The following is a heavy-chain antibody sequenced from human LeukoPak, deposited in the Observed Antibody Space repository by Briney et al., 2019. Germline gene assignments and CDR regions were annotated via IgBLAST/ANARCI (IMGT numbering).Heavy chain of an antibody. CDR1: GLTFSSSW. V-gene: IGHV3-7*01. D-gene: IGHD5-18*01. CDR3: ARDLAYSRLDY. CDR2: INPDGNKK. J-gene: IGHJ4*02. Sequence: PGRSLRPSCAVSGLTFSSSWMDCVRQAPGNWLEWVASINPDGNKKYSADSVKGRFTISRDNAENSLYLQMNSLRVEDTAFYYCARDLAYSRLDYWGQGMLVTVSS.